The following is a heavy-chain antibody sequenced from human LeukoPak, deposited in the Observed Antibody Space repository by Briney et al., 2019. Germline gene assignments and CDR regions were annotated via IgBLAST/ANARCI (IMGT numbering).Heavy chain of an antibody. V-gene: IGHV1-24*01. CDR3: ATGVRYSRGWYYFDY. J-gene: IGHJ4*02. Sequence: ASVKVSCKVSGYTLTVLSMHWVRQAPGKGREWMGGFDPEDGETIYAQKFQGRVTMTEDTSTDTAYMELSSLRSEDTAAYYCATGVRYSRGWYYFDYWGQGTLVTVSS. CDR1: GYTLTVLS. D-gene: IGHD6-19*01. CDR2: FDPEDGET.